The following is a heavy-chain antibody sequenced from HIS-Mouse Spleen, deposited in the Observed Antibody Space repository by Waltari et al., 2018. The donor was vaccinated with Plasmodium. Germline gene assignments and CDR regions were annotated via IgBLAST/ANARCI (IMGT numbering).Heavy chain of an antibody. J-gene: IGHJ4*02. V-gene: IGHV4-59*01. CDR1: GGSISSYY. CDR3: ARGGYSSSSYYFDY. D-gene: IGHD6-6*01. Sequence: QVQLQESGPGLVKPSETLSLTCTVSGGSISSYYWSWIRQPPGKGLAWIAYIYYSGGTNDNPSLKSRVTISVDTSKNQFSLKLSSVTAADTAVFYCARGGYSSSSYYFDYWGQGTLVTVSS. CDR2: IYYSGGT.